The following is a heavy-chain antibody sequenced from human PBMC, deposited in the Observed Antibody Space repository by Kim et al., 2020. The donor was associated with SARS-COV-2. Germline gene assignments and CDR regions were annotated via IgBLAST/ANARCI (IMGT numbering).Heavy chain of an antibody. CDR2: MYYRGIT. D-gene: IGHD6-13*01. J-gene: IGHJ5*02. Sequence: SETLSLTCTVSGGSIRSDYWSWIRQSPGKGLEWIGSMYYRGITKYNPSLESRVTMSVETSRNQFFLKLSSVTTADTAVYYCAREWPAGPRAFDPWGQGTLVGVSS. CDR3: AREWPAGPRAFDP. CDR1: GGSIRSDY. V-gene: IGHV4-59*01.